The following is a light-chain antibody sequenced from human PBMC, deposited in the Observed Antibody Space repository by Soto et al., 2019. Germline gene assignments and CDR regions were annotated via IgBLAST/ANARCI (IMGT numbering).Light chain of an antibody. CDR3: CSYAGSFVV. Sequence: QSALTQPRSVSGSPGQSVTISCTGTSSDVGGYNYVSWYQQHPGKAPKLMIFDVSKRPSGVPDGFSGSKSGNTASLTISGLQAEDEADYCCCSYAGSFVVFGGGTKVTVL. CDR1: SSDVGGYNY. J-gene: IGLJ2*01. CDR2: DVS. V-gene: IGLV2-11*01.